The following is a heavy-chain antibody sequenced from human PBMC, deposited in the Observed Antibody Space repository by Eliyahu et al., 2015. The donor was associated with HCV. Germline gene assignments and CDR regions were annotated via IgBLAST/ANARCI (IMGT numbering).Heavy chain of an antibody. V-gene: IGHV3-30-3*01. CDR1: GFTFHNYA. CDR3: ARSGVGIMIVGYL. D-gene: IGHD3-16*01. Sequence: QVQLVESGGGVVQPGXSLILACAASGFTFHNYAMHWVRQAPGRGLEWVAVISYDGSNKYYADSVKGRFTITADDSKTTLYLLMNSLRVEDTAMYYCARSGVGIMIVGYLWGQGTQVTVSS. CDR2: ISYDGSNK. J-gene: IGHJ5*02.